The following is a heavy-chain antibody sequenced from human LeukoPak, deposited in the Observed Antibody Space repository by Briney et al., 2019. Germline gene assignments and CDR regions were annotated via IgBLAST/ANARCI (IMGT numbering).Heavy chain of an antibody. CDR3: ARDSDTVEMATITDY. J-gene: IGHJ4*02. CDR2: ISSSSSTI. V-gene: IGHV3-48*01. D-gene: IGHD5-24*01. Sequence: GGSLRLSCAASGFTFSSYNMNWVRQAPGKGLEWVSYISSSSSTIYYADSVKGRFTISRDNAKNSLYLQMNSLRAEDTAVYYCARDSDTVEMATITDYWGQGTLVTVSS. CDR1: GFTFSSYN.